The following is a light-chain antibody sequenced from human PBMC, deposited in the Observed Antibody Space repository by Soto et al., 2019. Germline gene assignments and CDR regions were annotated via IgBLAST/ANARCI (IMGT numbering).Light chain of an antibody. V-gene: IGLV2-11*01. CDR3: CSYAGSYTLSV. CDR2: DVS. CDR1: SSDVGGYDY. J-gene: IGLJ1*01. Sequence: QSLLTQARSVSGSRGQSVTISCTGTSSDVGGYDYVSWYQKHPGKAPNLVIYDVSERPSGVPDRISGSKSGNTASLTISGLQAEDEADYYCCSYAGSYTLSVFGTGTKVTVL.